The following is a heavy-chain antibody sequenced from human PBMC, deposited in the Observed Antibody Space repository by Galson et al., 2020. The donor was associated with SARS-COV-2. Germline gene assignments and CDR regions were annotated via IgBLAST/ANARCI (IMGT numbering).Heavy chain of an antibody. CDR2: IYSGGST. CDR3: ARIPYGMDV. CDR1: GFTVSSNY. Sequence: GESLKISCAASGFTVSSNYMSWVRQAPGKGLEWVSVIYSGGSTYYADSVKGRFTISRDNSKNTLYLQMNSLRAEDTAVYYCARIPYGMDVWGQGTTVTVSS. J-gene: IGHJ6*02. V-gene: IGHV3-53*01.